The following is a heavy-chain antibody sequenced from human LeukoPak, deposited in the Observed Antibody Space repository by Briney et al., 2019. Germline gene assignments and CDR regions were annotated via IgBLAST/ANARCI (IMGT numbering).Heavy chain of an antibody. CDR2: ISISSKYI. J-gene: IGHJ3*02. Sequence: GGCLRLSFAASGFTFSRYSMNWVRQATGKGLEWVSSISISSKYIYYTDSVKGRFTISRDNAKNSLYLQMNSLRAEDTAVYYCARGSRFGVVERDAFDIWGQGTMVTVSS. CDR1: GFTFSRYS. CDR3: ARGSRFGVVERDAFDI. D-gene: IGHD3-3*01. V-gene: IGHV3-21*01.